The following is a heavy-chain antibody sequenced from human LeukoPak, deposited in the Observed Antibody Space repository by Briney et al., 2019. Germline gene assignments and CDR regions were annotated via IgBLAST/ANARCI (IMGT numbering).Heavy chain of an antibody. CDR3: ASYSGIYSAFEI. V-gene: IGHV4-39*07. CDR1: GDSITNSNYY. Sequence: TSETLSLTCTASGDSITNSNYYWGWVCQSPGRGLEWLGNIFYNGGPYYNPSFKSRVVISVDTSKNHFSLTLNAVTAADTAVYHCASYSGIYSAFEIWSQGTLVTVSS. J-gene: IGHJ3*02. D-gene: IGHD1-26*01. CDR2: IFYNGGP.